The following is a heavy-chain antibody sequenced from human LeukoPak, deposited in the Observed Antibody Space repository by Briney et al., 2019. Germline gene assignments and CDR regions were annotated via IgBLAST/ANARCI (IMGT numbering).Heavy chain of an antibody. Sequence: GGSLRLSCAASGFTFSSYGMHWVRQAPGKGLEWVAFIRSIGTNTYYADSVKGRFTISRDNSKNTLYLQMNSLRAEDTAVYYCATYTSSYFDYWGQGTLVSVSS. J-gene: IGHJ4*02. CDR2: IRSIGTNT. CDR3: ATYTSSYFDY. D-gene: IGHD2-2*01. CDR1: GFTFSSYG. V-gene: IGHV3-30*02.